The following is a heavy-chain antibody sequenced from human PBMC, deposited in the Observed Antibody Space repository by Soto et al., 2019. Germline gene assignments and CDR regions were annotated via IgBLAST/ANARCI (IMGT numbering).Heavy chain of an antibody. J-gene: IGHJ3*01. D-gene: IGHD1-26*01. CDR2: VNAHNHIT. CDR3: ARDSRVGANSDACDV. CDR1: GYSFDSFG. Sequence: QLVQSGAEVKKPGASMKVSCKASGYSFDSFGISWVRQAPGQGLEWMGRVNAHNHITKYAQKFQGRVTITRDTSTSRDYMEVRSLRSDDTAVYYCARDSRVGANSDACDVWGQGTMVTVSS. V-gene: IGHV1-18*01.